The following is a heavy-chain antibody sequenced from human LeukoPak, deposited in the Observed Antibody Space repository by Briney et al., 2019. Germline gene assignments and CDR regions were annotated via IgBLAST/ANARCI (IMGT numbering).Heavy chain of an antibody. J-gene: IGHJ4*02. Sequence: ASVKVSCNASGGTFSSYAISWVRQAPGQGLEFMGWINTNTGNPTYAQGFTGRFVFSLDTSVSTAYLQISSLKAEDTAVYYCARDEGITKPFVDWGQGTLVTISS. D-gene: IGHD1-14*01. CDR3: ARDEGITKPFVD. CDR2: INTNTGNP. CDR1: GGTFSSYA. V-gene: IGHV7-4-1*02.